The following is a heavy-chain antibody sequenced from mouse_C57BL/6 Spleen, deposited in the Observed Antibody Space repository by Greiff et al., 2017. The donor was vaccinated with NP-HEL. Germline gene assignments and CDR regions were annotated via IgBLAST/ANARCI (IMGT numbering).Heavy chain of an antibody. CDR2: IDPEDGET. D-gene: IGHD1-1*01. V-gene: IGHV14-2*01. CDR1: GFNIKDYY. J-gene: IGHJ3*01. Sequence: EVKLMESGAELVKPGASVKLSCTASGFNIKDYYMHWVKQRTEQGLEWIGRIDPEDGETKYAPKFQGKATITADTSSNTAYLQLSSLTSEDTAVYYCARGLHGSSYAWFAYWGQGTLVTVSA. CDR3: ARGLHGSSYAWFAY.